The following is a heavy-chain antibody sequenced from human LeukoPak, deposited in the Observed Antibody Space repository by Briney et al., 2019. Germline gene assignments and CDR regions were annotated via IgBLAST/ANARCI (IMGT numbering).Heavy chain of an antibody. CDR1: GYTLTELS. D-gene: IGHD3-10*01. Sequence: ASVKVSCKVSGYTLTELSMHWVRQAPGKGLEWMGGFDPEDGETIYAQKFQGRVTMTEDTSTDTAYMELSSLRSEDTAVYYCATVGYYYGSGSFDNWFDPWGQGTWSPSPQ. J-gene: IGHJ5*02. V-gene: IGHV1-24*01. CDR2: FDPEDGET. CDR3: ATVGYYYGSGSFDNWFDP.